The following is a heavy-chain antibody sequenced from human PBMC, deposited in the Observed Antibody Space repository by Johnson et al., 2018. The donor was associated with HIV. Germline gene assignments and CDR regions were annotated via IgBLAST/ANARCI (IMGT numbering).Heavy chain of an antibody. V-gene: IGHV3-11*01. CDR3: AFESGSYFRHAFDV. CDR2: ISSSGSTI. Sequence: QVQLVESGGGLVKPGGSLRLSCAASGFTFSDYYMSWIRQAPGKGLEWVSYISSSGSTIYYADSVKGRFTISRDNVKNSLNLQMNSLRAEDTAVYSCAFESGSYFRHAFDVWGQGTMVTVSS. D-gene: IGHD1-26*01. J-gene: IGHJ3*01. CDR1: GFTFSDYY.